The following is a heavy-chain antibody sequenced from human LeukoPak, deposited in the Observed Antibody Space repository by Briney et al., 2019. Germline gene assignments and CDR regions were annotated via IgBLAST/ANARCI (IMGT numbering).Heavy chain of an antibody. J-gene: IGHJ2*01. CDR2: IIPIFGTA. V-gene: IGHV1-69*01. CDR1: GGTFSSYA. Sequence: SSVKVSCKASGGTFSSYAISWVRQAPGHGLEWMGGIIPIFGTANYAQKFQGRVTITADESTSTAYMELSSLRSEDTAVYYCARAGLRGVGPLNWYFDLWGRGTLVTVSS. D-gene: IGHD3-10*01. CDR3: ARAGLRGVGPLNWYFDL.